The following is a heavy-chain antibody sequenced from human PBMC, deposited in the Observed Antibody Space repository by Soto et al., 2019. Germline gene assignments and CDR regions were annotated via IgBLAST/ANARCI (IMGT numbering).Heavy chain of an antibody. V-gene: IGHV4-34*01. D-gene: IGHD3-3*01. Sequence: SSETLSLTCAVYGGSFSGYYWSWIRQPPGKGLEWIGEINHSGSTNYNPSLKSRVTISVDTSKNQLSLKLSSVTAADTAVYYCAIGATYYDFWSGSKYNWFDPWGQGTLVTVSS. J-gene: IGHJ5*02. CDR2: INHSGST. CDR1: GGSFSGYY. CDR3: AIGATYYDFWSGSKYNWFDP.